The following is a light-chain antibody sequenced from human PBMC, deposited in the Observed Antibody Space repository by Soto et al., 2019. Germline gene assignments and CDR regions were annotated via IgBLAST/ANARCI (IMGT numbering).Light chain of an antibody. CDR3: QQYDSSPRT. V-gene: IGKV3-20*01. Sequence: EIVLTQSPGTLSLSPWERATLSCGASQSVSSSYLAWYQQKPGQAPRLLIYGASTRATGIPARFSGSGSGTDFTLTISRLEPEDFAVYYCQQYDSSPRTFGQGTKVDIK. CDR1: QSVSSSY. CDR2: GAS. J-gene: IGKJ1*01.